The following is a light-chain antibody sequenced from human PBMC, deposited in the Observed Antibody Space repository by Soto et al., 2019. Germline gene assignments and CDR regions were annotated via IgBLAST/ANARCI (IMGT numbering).Light chain of an antibody. CDR2: RAS. CDR3: QQYENWPPVT. CDR1: QNIRRN. V-gene: IGKV3-15*01. Sequence: EIVMTQSPATLSVSPGERGTLSCRASQNIRRNLAWYQQKPGQAPRLLIYRASTRAPGIPARFTGGGSGTEFTLTITSLQSDDFALYYCQQYENWPPVTCGGGTKVEIK. J-gene: IGKJ4*01.